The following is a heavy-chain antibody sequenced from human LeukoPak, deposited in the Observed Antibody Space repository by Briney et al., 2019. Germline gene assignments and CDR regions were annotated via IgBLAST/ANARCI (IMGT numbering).Heavy chain of an antibody. D-gene: IGHD6-13*01. J-gene: IGHJ4*02. Sequence: ASVKLSCKASGYTFTSYDINWVRQATGPGLEWMGWMNPNSGNTGYAQKFQGRVTMTRNTSISTAYMELSSLRSEDTAVYYCARRQPGYSSSRRYFDYWGQGTLVTVSS. V-gene: IGHV1-8*01. CDR2: MNPNSGNT. CDR1: GYTFTSYD. CDR3: ARRQPGYSSSRRYFDY.